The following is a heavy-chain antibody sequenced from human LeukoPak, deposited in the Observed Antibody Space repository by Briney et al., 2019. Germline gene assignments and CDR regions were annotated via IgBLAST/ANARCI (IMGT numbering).Heavy chain of an antibody. Sequence: PSETLSLTCAVYGGSFSGYYWSWLRQPPGKGLEWIGEINHSGSTNYNPSLNSRVTISVDTSKNQFSLKLSSVTAADTAVYYCARGGRAALFVNLASRTINYWGQGTLVTVSS. V-gene: IGHV4-34*01. D-gene: IGHD5-24*01. J-gene: IGHJ4*02. CDR2: INHSGST. CDR3: ARGGRAALFVNLASRTINY. CDR1: GGSFSGYY.